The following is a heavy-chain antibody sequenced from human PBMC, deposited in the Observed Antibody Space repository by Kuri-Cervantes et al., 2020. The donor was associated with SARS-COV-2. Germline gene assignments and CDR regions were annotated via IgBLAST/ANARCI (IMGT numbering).Heavy chain of an antibody. D-gene: IGHD2-21*02. J-gene: IGHJ6*02. CDR2: INHSGST. V-gene: IGHV4-39*07. Sequence: SETLSLTCAVSGGSISSSSYYWGWIRQPPGKGLEWIGEINHSGSTNYNPSLKSRVTVSVDTSKNQFSLKLSSVTAADTAVYYCARSYCGGDCYSFYYYYYGMDVWGQGTTVTVSS. CDR3: ARSYCGGDCYSFYYYYYGMDV. CDR1: GGSISSSSYY.